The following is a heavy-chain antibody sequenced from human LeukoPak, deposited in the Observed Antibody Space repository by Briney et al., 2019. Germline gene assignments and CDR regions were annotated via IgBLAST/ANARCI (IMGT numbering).Heavy chain of an antibody. CDR3: ARGGLWFGELSWFDP. CDR2: MNPNSGNT. Sequence: VASVKVSCKASGYTFTSYDINWVRQATGQGLEWMGWMNPNSGNTGYAQKFQGRVTMTRNTSISTAYMELSSLRSEGTAVYYCARGGLWFGELSWFDPWGQGTLVTVSS. J-gene: IGHJ5*02. CDR1: GYTFTSYD. D-gene: IGHD3-10*01. V-gene: IGHV1-8*01.